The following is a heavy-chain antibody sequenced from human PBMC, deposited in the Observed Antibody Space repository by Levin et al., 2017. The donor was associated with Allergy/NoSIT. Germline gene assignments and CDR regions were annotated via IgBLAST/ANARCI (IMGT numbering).Heavy chain of an antibody. CDR1: GFTFDDFA. CDR3: TRGYDSSGLDTFDI. V-gene: IGHV3-9*01. CDR2: ISWSSGSI. Sequence: GGSLRLSCAASGFTFDDFAMHWVRQAPGKGLEWVSGISWSSGSIDYADSVKGRFTISRDNARNALYLQMNSLRPEDTALYYCTRGYDSSGLDTFDIWGQGTMVTVSS. J-gene: IGHJ3*02. D-gene: IGHD3-22*01.